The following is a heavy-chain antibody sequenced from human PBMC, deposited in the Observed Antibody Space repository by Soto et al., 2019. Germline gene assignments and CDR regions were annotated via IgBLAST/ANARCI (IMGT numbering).Heavy chain of an antibody. V-gene: IGHV3-30-3*01. CDR1: AFTLGTYA. D-gene: IGHD3-10*01. Sequence: PGGSRRLSWAPAAFTLGTYAMHWDRQAPGKGLEWVALKSYDGSDEYCADSVKGRFTISRDNSKNTLYLHMNSLRAEDTAVYYCARDSGTTMVRGIMDVWGQGTTVTVSS. J-gene: IGHJ6*02. CDR2: KSYDGSDE. CDR3: ARDSGTTMVRGIMDV.